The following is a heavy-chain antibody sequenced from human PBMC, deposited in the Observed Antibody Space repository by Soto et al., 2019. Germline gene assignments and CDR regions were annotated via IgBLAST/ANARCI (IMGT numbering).Heavy chain of an antibody. V-gene: IGHV1-69*13. CDR2: IIPIFGTA. Sequence: SVKVSCKASGGTFSSYAISWVRQAPGQGLEWMGGIIPIFGTANYAQKFQGRVTITADESTSTAYMELSSLRSEDTAVYYCARRSVTTPPAYYDYYGMDVWGQGTTVTVSS. CDR3: ARRSVTTPPAYYDYYGMDV. D-gene: IGHD4-17*01. CDR1: GGTFSSYA. J-gene: IGHJ6*02.